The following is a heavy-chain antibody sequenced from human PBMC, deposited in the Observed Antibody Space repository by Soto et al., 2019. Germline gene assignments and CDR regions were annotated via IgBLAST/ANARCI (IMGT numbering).Heavy chain of an antibody. CDR2: IYYSGNT. V-gene: IGHV4-39*01. D-gene: IGHD3-9*01. CDR1: GGSVSSSNYY. CDR3: ARLEGLATISYYFDF. Sequence: QLQLQESGPGLVKPSETLSLTCIVSGGSVSSSNYYWGWVRQSPGKGLEWIGSIYYSGNTYYNPSPESRVTISVDKSNNEFSLKVICVTAADTAVYYCARLEGLATISYYFDFWGQGSLVTVSS. J-gene: IGHJ4*02.